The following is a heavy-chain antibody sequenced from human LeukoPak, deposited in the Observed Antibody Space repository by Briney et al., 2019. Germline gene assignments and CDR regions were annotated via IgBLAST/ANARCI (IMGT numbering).Heavy chain of an antibody. Sequence: PSGTLSLTCAVSGGSISSSNWWSWVRQPPGKGLEWIGEIYHSGSTNHNPSLKSRVTISVDKSKNQFSLKLSSVTAADTAVYYCAALGGADYDSSGSLDYWGQGTLVTVSS. CDR1: GGSISSSNW. V-gene: IGHV4-4*02. J-gene: IGHJ4*02. CDR3: AALGGADYDSSGSLDY. CDR2: IYHSGST. D-gene: IGHD3-22*01.